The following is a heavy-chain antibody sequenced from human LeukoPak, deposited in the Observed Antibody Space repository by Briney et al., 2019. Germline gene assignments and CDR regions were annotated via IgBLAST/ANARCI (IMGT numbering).Heavy chain of an antibody. Sequence: SQTLSLTCAMSGDSVSSNSATWTWIRQSPSRGLEWLGRTYYRSKWYNDYAVSVRSRITINPDTSKNQFSLQLNSVTPEDTAVYYCARGSVGAVAGLFDSWGQGTLVTVSA. J-gene: IGHJ4*02. CDR3: ARGSVGAVAGLFDS. D-gene: IGHD6-19*01. CDR2: TYYRSKWYN. V-gene: IGHV6-1*01. CDR1: GDSVSSNSAT.